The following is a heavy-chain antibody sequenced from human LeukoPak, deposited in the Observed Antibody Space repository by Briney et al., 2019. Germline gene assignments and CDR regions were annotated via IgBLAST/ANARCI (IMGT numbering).Heavy chain of an antibody. Sequence: SETLSLTCTVSGGSISSYYGSWVRQPAGEGLGWIGRIYTSGSTNYNPSLKSRVTMSVDTSKNQFSLKLSSVTAADTAVYYCARVSGYYYIFDYWGQGTLVTVSS. CDR1: GGSISSYY. CDR2: IYTSGST. CDR3: ARVSGYYYIFDY. D-gene: IGHD3-22*01. V-gene: IGHV4-4*07. J-gene: IGHJ4*02.